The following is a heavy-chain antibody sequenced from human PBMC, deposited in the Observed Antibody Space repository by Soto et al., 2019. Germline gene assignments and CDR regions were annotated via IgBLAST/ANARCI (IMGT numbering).Heavy chain of an antibody. J-gene: IGHJ4*02. Sequence: HPGGSLRLSCAASGFTFSSYWMSWVRQAPGKGLERVANIKQDGSEKYYVDSVKGRFTISRDNAKNSLYLQMNSLRAEDTAVYYCARAYDFWSLYCFDYWGQGTLVTVSS. CDR3: ARAYDFWSLYCFDY. V-gene: IGHV3-7*01. D-gene: IGHD3-3*01. CDR2: IKQDGSEK. CDR1: GFTFSSYW.